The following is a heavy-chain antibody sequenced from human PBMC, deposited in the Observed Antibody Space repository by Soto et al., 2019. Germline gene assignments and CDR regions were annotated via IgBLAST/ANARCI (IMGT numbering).Heavy chain of an antibody. J-gene: IGHJ5*02. CDR1: GFTFSSYA. V-gene: IGHV3-23*01. CDR3: ARWAAAIIRGGPNWFDP. D-gene: IGHD6-13*01. CDR2: ISGSGGST. Sequence: EVQLLESGGGLVQPGGSLRLSCAASGFTFSSYAMSWVRQAPGKGLEWVSAISGSGGSTYYADSVKGRFTISRDNSKNTLYLQMNSLRAEDTAVYYCARWAAAIIRGGPNWFDPWGQGTLVTVSS.